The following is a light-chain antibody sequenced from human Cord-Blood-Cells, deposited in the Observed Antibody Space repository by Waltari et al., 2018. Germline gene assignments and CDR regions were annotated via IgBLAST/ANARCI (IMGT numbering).Light chain of an antibody. V-gene: IGKV1-33*01. CDR1: QDISNY. CDR2: DAS. Sequence: GDRVTITCQASQDISNYLNWYQQKPGKAPKLLIYDASNLETGVPSRFSGSGSGTDFTSTISSLQPEDIATYYCQQYDNLPTFGQGTKVEIK. J-gene: IGKJ1*01. CDR3: QQYDNLPT.